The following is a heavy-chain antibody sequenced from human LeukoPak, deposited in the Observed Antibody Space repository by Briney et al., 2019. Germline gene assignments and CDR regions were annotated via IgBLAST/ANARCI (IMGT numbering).Heavy chain of an antibody. CDR1: GITLSNYG. J-gene: IGHJ6*02. Sequence: GGSLRLSCAVSGITLSNYGMSWVRQAPGKGLEWVAGISGSGGSTNYADSVKGRFTISRDNAKNSLYLHMNSLRAEDTGVYYCARIGTTTRGPAGLDVWGQGTTVTVSS. D-gene: IGHD2/OR15-2a*01. CDR2: ISGSGGST. V-gene: IGHV3-23*01. CDR3: ARIGTTTRGPAGLDV.